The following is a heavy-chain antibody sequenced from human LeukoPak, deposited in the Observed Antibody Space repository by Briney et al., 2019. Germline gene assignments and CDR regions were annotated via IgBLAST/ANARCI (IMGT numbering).Heavy chain of an antibody. CDR1: GYTFTYYT. V-gene: IGHV7-4-1*02. CDR2: INTDTGNP. Sequence: ASVKVSCKASGYTFTYYTMNWVRQAAGQGLEWIGWINTDTGNPTYAQGFTGRFVFSLDTSVSTAFLQISSLKAADTAVYYCVRNGIYPLIYYDYWGQGTLVTVSS. CDR3: VRNGIYPLIYYDY. J-gene: IGHJ4*02. D-gene: IGHD5-12*01.